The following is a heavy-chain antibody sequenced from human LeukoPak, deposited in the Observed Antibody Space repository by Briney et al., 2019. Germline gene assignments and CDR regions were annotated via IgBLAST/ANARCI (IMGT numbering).Heavy chain of an antibody. CDR2: IGGRDSGT. CDR3: AAGYYYYGMDF. D-gene: IGHD6-13*01. CDR1: GFTFSNYA. Sequence: GGSLRLSCVASGFTFSNYAMIWVRQTPGKGLEWVSAIGGRDSGTYYTDSVKGRFTISRDNSKNTPYLQMNSPRAEDTAVYYCAAGYYYYGMDFWGQGTTVTVSS. V-gene: IGHV3-23*01. J-gene: IGHJ6*02.